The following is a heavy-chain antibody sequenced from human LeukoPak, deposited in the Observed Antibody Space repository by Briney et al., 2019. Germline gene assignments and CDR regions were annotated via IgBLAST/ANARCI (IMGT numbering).Heavy chain of an antibody. J-gene: IGHJ4*02. CDR2: IYPGDSDT. CDR3: ARLPTYYYGSGSYDY. D-gene: IGHD3-10*01. CDR1: GYSFTSYW. V-gene: IGHV5-51*01. Sequence: GESLKISCKGSGYSFTSYWIGWVRQMPGKGLEWMGIIYPGDSDTRYSPSFQGQVTISADKSISTAYLQWSSLKASDTAMYYCARLPTYYYGSGSYDYWGQGTLVTVSS.